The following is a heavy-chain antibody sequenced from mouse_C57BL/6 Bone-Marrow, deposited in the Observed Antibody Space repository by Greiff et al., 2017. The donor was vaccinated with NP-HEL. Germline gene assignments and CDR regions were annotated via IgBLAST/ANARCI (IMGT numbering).Heavy chain of an antibody. CDR2: IDPSDSYT. CDR3: ARDPYYYGSSYDYFDY. CDR1: GYTFTSYW. Sequence: QVQLKQSGAELVMPGASVKLSCKASGYTFTSYWMHWVKQRPGQGLEWIGEIDPSDSYTNYNQKFKGKSTLTVDKSSSTAYMQLSSLTSEDSAVYYCARDPYYYGSSYDYFDYWGQGTTLTVSS. D-gene: IGHD1-1*01. V-gene: IGHV1-69*01. J-gene: IGHJ2*01.